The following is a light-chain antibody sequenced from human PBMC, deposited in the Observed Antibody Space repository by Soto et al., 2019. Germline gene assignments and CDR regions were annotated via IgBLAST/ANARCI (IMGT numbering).Light chain of an antibody. J-gene: IGKJ5*01. Sequence: EIMMTPSASTLSLSPRDRAPLSCRASQSVSSYLAWYQQKPGQAPRLLIYDASNRATGIPARFSGSGSGTDFTLTISSLEPEDFAVYYRQQRSNWPTTFGQGTRLEIK. CDR3: QQRSNWPTT. V-gene: IGKV3-11*01. CDR2: DAS. CDR1: QSVSSY.